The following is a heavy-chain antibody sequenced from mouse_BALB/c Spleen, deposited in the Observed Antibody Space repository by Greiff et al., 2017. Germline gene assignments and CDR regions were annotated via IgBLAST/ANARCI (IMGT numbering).Heavy chain of an antibody. J-gene: IGHJ3*01. D-gene: IGHD2-4*01. CDR3: ANYDGFAY. Sequence: EVQLQQSGPELVKPGASVKISCKASGYSFTGYFMNWVMQSHGKSLEWIGRINPYNGDTFYNQKFKGKATLTVDKSSSTAHMELRSLASEDSAVYYCANYDGFAYWGQGTLVTVSA. CDR1: GYSFTGYF. V-gene: IGHV1-20*02. CDR2: INPYNGDT.